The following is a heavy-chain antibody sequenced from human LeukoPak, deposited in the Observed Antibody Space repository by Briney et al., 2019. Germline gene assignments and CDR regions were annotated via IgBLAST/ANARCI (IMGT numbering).Heavy chain of an antibody. J-gene: IGHJ5*02. CDR3: ARRITIFGVVIAGWFDP. CDR1: GGSISSSSYY. Sequence: PSETLSLTXTVSGGSISSSSYYWGWIRQPPGKGLEWIGSIYYSGSTYYNPSLKSRDTISVDTSKNQFSLKLSSVTAADTAVYYCARRITIFGVVIAGWFDPWGQGTLVTVSS. CDR2: IYYSGST. D-gene: IGHD3-3*01. V-gene: IGHV4-39*01.